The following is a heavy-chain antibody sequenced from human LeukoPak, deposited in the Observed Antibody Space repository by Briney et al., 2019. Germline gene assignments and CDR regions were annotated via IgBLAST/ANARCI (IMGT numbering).Heavy chain of an antibody. D-gene: IGHD3-10*01. Sequence: GGSLRLSCAASGFTFSSYSMNWVRQAPGKGLEWVSYISSSSSTIYYADSVKGRFTISRDNAKNSLYLQMNSLRAEDTAVYYCARGGGSYGSGSYRFWGQGTLVTVSS. V-gene: IGHV3-48*04. J-gene: IGHJ4*02. CDR2: ISSSSSTI. CDR1: GFTFSSYS. CDR3: ARGGGSYGSGSYRF.